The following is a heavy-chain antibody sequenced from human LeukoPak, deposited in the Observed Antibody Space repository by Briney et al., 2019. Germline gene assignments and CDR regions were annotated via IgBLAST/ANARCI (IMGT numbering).Heavy chain of an antibody. CDR1: GHTFTSYY. D-gene: IGHD1-1*01. V-gene: IGHV1-46*01. J-gene: IGHJ4*02. CDR3: ARDRPGFGTIESPEY. CDR2: INPSGGST. Sequence: ASVKVSCKASGHTFTSYYMHWVRQAPGQGLEWMGIINPSGGSTSYAQKFQGRVTMTRDTSTSTVYMELSSLRSEDTAVYYCARDRPGFGTIESPEYWGQGTLVTVSS.